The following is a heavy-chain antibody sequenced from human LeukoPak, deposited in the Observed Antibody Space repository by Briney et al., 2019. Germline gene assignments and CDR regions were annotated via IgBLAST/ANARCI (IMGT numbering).Heavy chain of an antibody. J-gene: IGHJ4*02. CDR2: IYSGGST. CDR3: ARLSGSYYEADY. CDR1: GFTVGSSY. V-gene: IGHV3-53*01. Sequence: TGGSLRLSCAASGFTVGSSYMGWVRQAPGKGLEWVSVIYSGGSTYYADSMKGRFTLSRDNSKNTLYLQMNSLRAEDTAMYYCARLSGSYYEADYWGQGTLVTVSS. D-gene: IGHD1-26*01.